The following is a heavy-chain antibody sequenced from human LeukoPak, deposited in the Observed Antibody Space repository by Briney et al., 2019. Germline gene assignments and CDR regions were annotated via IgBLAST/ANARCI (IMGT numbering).Heavy chain of an antibody. V-gene: IGHV3-23*01. Sequence: GGSLRLSCAASGFTFNNYAMSWVRQALGKGLEWVSIISGSGDGTYYADSVKGRFTISRDNSKNTLYLQMNSLRAEDTAVYYCAKGLGYGGSWFAPWFGPWGQGTLLTVSS. J-gene: IGHJ5*02. CDR3: AKGLGYGGSWFAPWFGP. CDR1: GFTFNNYA. CDR2: ISGSGDGT. D-gene: IGHD6-13*01.